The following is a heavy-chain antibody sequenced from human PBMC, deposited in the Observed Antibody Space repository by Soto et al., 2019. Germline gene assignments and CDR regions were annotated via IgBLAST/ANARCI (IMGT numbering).Heavy chain of an antibody. D-gene: IGHD6-19*01. Sequence: ASVKGSCKASGYTFTSYGISWVRQAPGQGLEWMGWISAYNGNTNYAQKLQGRVTMTTDTSTSTAYMELRSLRSDDTAVYYCARAESVAGTSWFDPWGQGTLVTVSS. V-gene: IGHV1-18*04. CDR1: GYTFTSYG. J-gene: IGHJ5*02. CDR3: ARAESVAGTSWFDP. CDR2: ISAYNGNT.